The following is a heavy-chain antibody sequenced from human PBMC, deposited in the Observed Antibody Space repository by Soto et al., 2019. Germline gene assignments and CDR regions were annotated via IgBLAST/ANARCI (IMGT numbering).Heavy chain of an antibody. CDR3: ARDGAKTTWNFDF. V-gene: IGHV3-23*01. D-gene: IGHD1-1*01. CDR1: GFTFASCG. Sequence: PGGSLRLSCLASGFTFASCGINWVRQAPGKGLEWVAGISQTGANTYYADSVRGRFIISRDNSRNTVSLEMNSLRGEDSALYYCARDGAKTTWNFDFWGQGTKVTVSS. CDR2: ISQTGANT. J-gene: IGHJ4*02.